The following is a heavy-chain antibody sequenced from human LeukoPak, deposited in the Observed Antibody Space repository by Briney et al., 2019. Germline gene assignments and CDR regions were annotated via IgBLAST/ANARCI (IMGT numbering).Heavy chain of an antibody. CDR1: GGSISSGGYS. D-gene: IGHD2-2*01. J-gene: IGHJ5*02. CDR3: ASAAVPAAITLGWFDP. CDR2: IYHSGST. V-gene: IGHV4-30-2*01. Sequence: PSETLSLTCAVSGGSISSGGYSWSWIRQPPGKGLEWIGYIYHSGSTYYNPSLKSRVTISVDRSKNQFSLKLSSVTAADTAVYYCASAAVPAAITLGWFDPWGQGTLVTVSS.